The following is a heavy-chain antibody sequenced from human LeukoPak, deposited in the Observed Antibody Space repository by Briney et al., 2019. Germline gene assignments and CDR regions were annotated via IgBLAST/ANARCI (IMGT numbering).Heavy chain of an antibody. CDR1: GGSFSGYY. CDR2: INHSGST. J-gene: IGHJ3*02. Sequence: SETLSLTCAVYGGSFSGYYWSWIRQPPGKGLEWIGEINHSGSTNYNPSLKGRATISVDTSKNQFSLKLSSVTAADTAVYYCARHVMNYDSSGYAFDIWGQGTMVTVSS. V-gene: IGHV4-34*01. D-gene: IGHD3-22*01. CDR3: ARHVMNYDSSGYAFDI.